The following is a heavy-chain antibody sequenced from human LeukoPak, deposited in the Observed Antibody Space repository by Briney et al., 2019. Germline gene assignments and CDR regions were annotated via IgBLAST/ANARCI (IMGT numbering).Heavy chain of an antibody. D-gene: IGHD6-6*01. Sequence: SETLSLTCAVYGRSFNDYCWNWIRQPPGKGLEWIGEINLRGSTTYNPSFKSRVTISLAESKHQFSLKQSSVTAADTAVYFCARGGRYMSASSYRSVYYYMDVWGKGTTVTISS. CDR3: ARGGRYMSASSYRSVYYYMDV. CDR2: INLRGST. V-gene: IGHV4-34*01. J-gene: IGHJ6*03. CDR1: GRSFNDYC.